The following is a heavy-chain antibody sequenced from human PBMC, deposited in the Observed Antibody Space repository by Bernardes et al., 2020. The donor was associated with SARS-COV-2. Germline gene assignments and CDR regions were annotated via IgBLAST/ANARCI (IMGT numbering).Heavy chain of an antibody. CDR1: GGSFSDYY. Sequence: SETLSLTCAVYGGSFSDYYWSWIRQPPGKGLEWIGEINQSGSANYNPSLKSRVTMSVDTSKNQFSLRLSSVTAADTAVYYCARDDFWSGFSYFNYWGQGTLVTVSS. V-gene: IGHV4-34*01. CDR2: INQSGSA. D-gene: IGHD3-3*01. J-gene: IGHJ4*02. CDR3: ARDDFWSGFSYFNY.